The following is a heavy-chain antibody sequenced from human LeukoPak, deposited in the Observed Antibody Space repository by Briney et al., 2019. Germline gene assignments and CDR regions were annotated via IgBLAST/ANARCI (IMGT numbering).Heavy chain of an antibody. J-gene: IGHJ6*03. Sequence: GESLKISCEASGYSFTSYWISWVRQMPGKGLEWMGIIYPGDSDTRYSPSFEGQVTISADKSITTAYLQWTNVKASDTAMYYCARQGWSSTAYYHIDVWGKGTTVTVSS. CDR3: ARQGWSSTAYYHIDV. D-gene: IGHD2-2*01. CDR2: IYPGDSDT. CDR1: GYSFTSYW. V-gene: IGHV5-51*01.